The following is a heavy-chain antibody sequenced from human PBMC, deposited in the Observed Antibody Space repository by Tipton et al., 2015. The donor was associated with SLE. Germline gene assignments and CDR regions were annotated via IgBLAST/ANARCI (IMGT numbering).Heavy chain of an antibody. CDR1: GFTFSSYS. J-gene: IGHJ6*02. D-gene: IGHD6-19*01. V-gene: IGHV3-21*05. Sequence: GSLRLSCAASGFTFSSYSMNWVRQAPGKGLEWVSYISSSSSYIYYADSVKGRFTISRDNAKNSLYLQMNSLRAEDTAVYYCARDLPNIAVADFYGMDVWGQGTTVTVSS. CDR2: ISSSSSYI. CDR3: ARDLPNIAVADFYGMDV.